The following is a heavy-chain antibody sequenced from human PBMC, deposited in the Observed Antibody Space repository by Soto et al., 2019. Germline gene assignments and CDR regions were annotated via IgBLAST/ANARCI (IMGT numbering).Heavy chain of an antibody. CDR2: IWYDGTNK. V-gene: IGHV3-33*01. CDR1: GFTFSGYG. Sequence: QVQLVESGGGVVQPGRSLRLSCAASGFTFSGYGLHWVRQAPGKGLEWVAVIWYDGTNKYSADSAKGRFTISRDNSKNTLYLQMNNLRAEDTAVYYCASAGSSSGWYNYFDYWGQGTLVTVSS. D-gene: IGHD6-19*01. J-gene: IGHJ4*02. CDR3: ASAGSSSGWYNYFDY.